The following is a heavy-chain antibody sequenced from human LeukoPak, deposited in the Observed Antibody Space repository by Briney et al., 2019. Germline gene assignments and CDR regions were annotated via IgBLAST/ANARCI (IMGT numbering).Heavy chain of an antibody. J-gene: IGHJ4*02. CDR3: AKGYRSIDY. Sequence: GGSLRLACAASGFTFSSFAMSWFRQAPGRGLELVSTISGGGTYTYYADSVKGRVTISRDNSKDTLYLQMNSLRAEDSAVYFCAKGYRSIDYWAQGTLVTVSS. CDR1: GFTFSSFA. V-gene: IGHV3-23*01. CDR2: ISGGGTYT. D-gene: IGHD5-18*01.